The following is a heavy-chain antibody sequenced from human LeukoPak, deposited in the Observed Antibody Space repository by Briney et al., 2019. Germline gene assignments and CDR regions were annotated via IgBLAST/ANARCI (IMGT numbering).Heavy chain of an antibody. J-gene: IGHJ5*02. V-gene: IGHV1-46*01. CDR1: GYTFTGYY. CDR3: ARDNSVGETAWWFDP. CDR2: INPSGSST. Sequence: ASVKVSCKASGYTFTGYYMHWVRQAPGQGLEWMGLINPSGSSTTYAQKFQGRVTMTRDMFTSTDYMELTSLTSDDMAVYYCARDNSVGETAWWFDPWGQGTLVTVSS. D-gene: IGHD1-26*01.